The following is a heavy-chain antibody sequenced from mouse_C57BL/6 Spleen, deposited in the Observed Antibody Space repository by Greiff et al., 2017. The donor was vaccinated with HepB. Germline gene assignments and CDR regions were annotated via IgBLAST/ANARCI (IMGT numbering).Heavy chain of an antibody. CDR3: ARCTVVESFDY. CDR1: GYSFTGYY. Sequence: VQLQQSGPELVKPGASVKISCKASGYSFTGYYMNWVKQSPEKSLEWIGEINPSTGGTTYNQKFKAKATLTVDKSSSTAYMQLKSLTSEDSAVYYCARCTVVESFDYWGQGTTLTVSS. V-gene: IGHV1-42*01. D-gene: IGHD1-1*01. CDR2: INPSTGGT. J-gene: IGHJ2*01.